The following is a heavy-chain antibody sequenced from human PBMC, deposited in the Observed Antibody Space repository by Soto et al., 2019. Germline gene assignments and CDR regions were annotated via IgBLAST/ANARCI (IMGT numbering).Heavy chain of an antibody. Sequence: QVQLQESGPGLVKPSETLSLTCTVSGGSVSSGNHYWSWIRQPPGKELEFIAYVFYSGSDYYNPSLKSRVTKSIVTSKNQCALNLRSVTAADTAVYYCARGCGYGYGSGFWGQGALVNVSS. CDR1: GGSVSSGNHY. V-gene: IGHV4-61*01. CDR2: VFYSGSD. J-gene: IGHJ4*02. D-gene: IGHD5-18*01. CDR3: ARGCGYGYGSGF.